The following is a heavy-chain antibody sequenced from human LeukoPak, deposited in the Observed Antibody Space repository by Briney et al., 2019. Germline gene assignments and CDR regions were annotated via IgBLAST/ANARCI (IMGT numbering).Heavy chain of an antibody. CDR3: ARHYDFWSGYYYSAGAFDY. V-gene: IGHV4-59*08. CDR2: IYYSGST. D-gene: IGHD3-3*01. J-gene: IGHJ4*02. Sequence: SETLSPTCTVSGGSISSYYWSWIRQPPGKGLEWIGYIYYSGSTNYNPSLKSRVTISVDTSKNQFSLKLSSVTAADTAVYYCARHYDFWSGYYYSAGAFDYWGQGTLVTVSS. CDR1: GGSISSYY.